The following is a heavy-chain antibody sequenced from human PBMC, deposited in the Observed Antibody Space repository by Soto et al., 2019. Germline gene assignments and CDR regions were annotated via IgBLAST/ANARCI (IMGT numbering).Heavy chain of an antibody. CDR1: GYTFISYG. D-gene: IGHD3-10*01. CDR2: MSAFTGKA. J-gene: IGHJ1*01. Sequence: ASVKVSCKASGYTFISYGISWVRQSPGQGLEWVGWMSAFTGKADYAQIFQDRVTMTTDTSTSTAYMKLRSLRSDDTAVYYCARDQRYYGSGYYYSDSWGQGTLVTVSS. CDR3: ARDQRYYGSGYYYSDS. V-gene: IGHV1-18*04.